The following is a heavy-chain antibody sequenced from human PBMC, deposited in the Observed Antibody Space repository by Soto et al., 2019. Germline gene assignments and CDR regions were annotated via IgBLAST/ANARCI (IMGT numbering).Heavy chain of an antibody. Sequence: EVQLVESGGGLVQPGGSLRLSCAASGFTFSSYYMHWVRQAPGKGLVWISRIKTDGSFSSYAYSVKGRFTISRDNAKKTLFLQMNSLRDDDTAVYYCARGYYGDPPALDYWGQGTLVSVSS. CDR2: IKTDGSFS. CDR3: ARGYYGDPPALDY. D-gene: IGHD4-17*01. V-gene: IGHV3-74*01. J-gene: IGHJ4*02. CDR1: GFTFSSYY.